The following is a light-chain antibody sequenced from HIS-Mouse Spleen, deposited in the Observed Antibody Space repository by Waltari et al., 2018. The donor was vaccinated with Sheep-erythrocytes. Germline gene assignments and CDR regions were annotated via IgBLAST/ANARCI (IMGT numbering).Light chain of an antibody. Sequence: SYELTQPPSVSVSPGQTASITCSGDNLGEKYACWYQQKPGQSPVLVIYQDSKRPSGIPERFSGSNSGNTATLTISGTQAMDEADYYCQAWDSSTAWVFGGGTKLTVL. CDR2: QDS. CDR1: NLGEKY. CDR3: QAWDSSTAWV. J-gene: IGLJ3*02. V-gene: IGLV3-1*01.